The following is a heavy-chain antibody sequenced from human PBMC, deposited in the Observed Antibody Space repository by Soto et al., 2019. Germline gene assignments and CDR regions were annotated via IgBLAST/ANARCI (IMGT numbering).Heavy chain of an antibody. J-gene: IGHJ6*02. CDR2: INPNSGGT. Sequence: QVQLVQSGAEVKKPGASVKVSCKASGYTFTGYYMHWVRQAPGQGLEWMGWINPNSGGTNYAQKFQGRVTMTRDTSISTAYMELSRLRSDATAVYYCAREGTAIYYYYGMDVWGQGTTVTVSS. CDR1: GYTFTGYY. D-gene: IGHD5-18*01. CDR3: AREGTAIYYYYGMDV. V-gene: IGHV1-2*02.